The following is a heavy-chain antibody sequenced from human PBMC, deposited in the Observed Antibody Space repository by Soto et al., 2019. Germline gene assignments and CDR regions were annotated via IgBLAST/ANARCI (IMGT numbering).Heavy chain of an antibody. V-gene: IGHV4-31*03. CDR2: IYYSGST. D-gene: IGHD3-22*01. CDR3: ARVGSGYSRLDY. J-gene: IGHJ4*02. CDR1: GGSISSGGYY. Sequence: PSETLSLTCTVSGGSISSGGYYWSWIRQHPGKGLEWIGYIYYSGSTYYNPSLMSRVTISVDTSKNQFSLKLSSVTAAATAVSYCARVGSGYSRLDYWGQGTMVTDSS.